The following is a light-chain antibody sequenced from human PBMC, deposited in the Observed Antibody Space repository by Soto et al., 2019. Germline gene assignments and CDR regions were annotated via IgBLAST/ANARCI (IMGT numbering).Light chain of an antibody. CDR2: DAS. V-gene: IGKV3-11*01. CDR3: QQRFNWWT. Sequence: EIVLTQSPATLSLSPGERATLSCRASQSVGSFLAWYQQKPGQAPRLLIYDASNRATGIPARFSGSGSGTDFTLTISSLEPEDSAVYYCQQRFNWWTFGQGTKV. CDR1: QSVGSF. J-gene: IGKJ1*01.